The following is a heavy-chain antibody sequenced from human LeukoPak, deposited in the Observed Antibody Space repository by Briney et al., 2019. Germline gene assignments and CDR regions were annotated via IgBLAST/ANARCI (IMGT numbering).Heavy chain of an antibody. J-gene: IGHJ4*02. V-gene: IGHV3-23*01. D-gene: IGHD3-10*01. CDR1: GFTFSSYA. CDR3: TKKRVVRATRCYFDY. Sequence: GGSLRLSCAASGFTFSSYAMSWVRQAPGKGLEWVSAISGSGGSTYYADSVKGRFTISRDNSKNTLYLQMNSLRAEDTAVYYCTKKRVVRATRCYFDYWGQGTLVTVSS. CDR2: ISGSGGST.